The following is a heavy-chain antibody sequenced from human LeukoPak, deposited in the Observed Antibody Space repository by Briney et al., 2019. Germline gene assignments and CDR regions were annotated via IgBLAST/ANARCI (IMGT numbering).Heavy chain of an antibody. J-gene: IGHJ4*02. CDR3: ARDQYSGSYYYFDH. CDR1: GGSITSSSYY. D-gene: IGHD1-26*01. CDR2: IYYSGST. V-gene: IGHV4-39*07. Sequence: SETLSLTCTVSGGSITSSSYYWGWIRQPPGKGLEWIGSIYYSGSTYYNPSLKSRVTISVDTSKNQFSLKLSSVTAADTAVYYCARDQYSGSYYYFDHWGQGTLVTVSS.